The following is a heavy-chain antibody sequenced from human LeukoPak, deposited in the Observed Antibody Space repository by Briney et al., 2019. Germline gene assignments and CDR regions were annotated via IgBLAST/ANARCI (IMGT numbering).Heavy chain of an antibody. CDR2: IYIGGTT. Sequence: GGSLRLSCAASGFTVSSNYMTWVRQAPGKGLEWVSVIYIGGTTYYADSVKGRFTISRDNSKNTLYLQMNSLRAEDTAVYYCARALDELGVFDYWGQGTLVTVSS. CDR3: ARALDELGVFDY. CDR1: GFTVSSNY. J-gene: IGHJ4*02. D-gene: IGHD3-16*01. V-gene: IGHV3-53*01.